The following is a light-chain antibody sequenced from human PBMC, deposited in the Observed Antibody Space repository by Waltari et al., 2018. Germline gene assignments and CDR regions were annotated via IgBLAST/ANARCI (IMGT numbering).Light chain of an antibody. CDR2: DAS. V-gene: IGKV3-11*01. Sequence: EIVLTQSPATLSLSPGDSATLSCRASQSVSSSLAWYQQKPGQAPGLLIYDASNRAPGIPSRFSGSGSATDFTLTISSLEPEDFAVYYCQQRSNWPYTFGQGTKLEIK. J-gene: IGKJ2*01. CDR3: QQRSNWPYT. CDR1: QSVSSS.